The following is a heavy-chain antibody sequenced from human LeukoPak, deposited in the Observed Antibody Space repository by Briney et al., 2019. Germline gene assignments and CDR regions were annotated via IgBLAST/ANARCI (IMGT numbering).Heavy chain of an antibody. CDR1: GYTFTSYG. J-gene: IGHJ5*02. CDR3: ARDGRVLRFLEWLYWWFDP. D-gene: IGHD3-3*01. V-gene: IGHV1-18*01. CDR2: ISAYNGNT. Sequence: ASVKVSCKASGYTFTSYGISWVRQAPGQGLEWMGWISAYNGNTNYAQKLQGRVTMTTDTSTSTAYMELRSLRSDDTAVYYCARDGRVLRFLEWLYWWFDPWGQGTLVTVSS.